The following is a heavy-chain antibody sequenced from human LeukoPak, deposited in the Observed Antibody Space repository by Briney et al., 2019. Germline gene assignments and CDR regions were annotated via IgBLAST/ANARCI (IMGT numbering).Heavy chain of an antibody. CDR3: ASRYCSTPTFPYVGVFDY. Sequence: GGSLRLSCAASGLTFSNCWMSWVRQSLGKGLEWVANINQDGSDMYYVDSVKGRFTISRDNGKNSVYLQMNSLRAEETAVYYCASRYCSTPTFPYVGVFDYWGQGALVIVSS. D-gene: IGHD2-8*01. V-gene: IGHV3-7*01. CDR2: INQDGSDM. J-gene: IGHJ4*02. CDR1: GLTFSNCW.